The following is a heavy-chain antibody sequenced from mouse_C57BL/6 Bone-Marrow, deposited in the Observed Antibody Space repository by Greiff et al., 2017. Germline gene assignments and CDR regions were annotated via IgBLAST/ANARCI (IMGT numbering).Heavy chain of an antibody. CDR2: IDPSDSET. Sequence: QVQLQQSGAELVRPGSSVKLSCKASGYTFTSYWMHWVKQRPIQGLEWIGNIDPSDSETHYNQKFKDKATLTVDKSSSTAYMQLSSLTSDDSAVYYCAKGRIHDYDKAWFAYWGQGTLVTVSA. J-gene: IGHJ3*01. CDR1: GYTFTSYW. V-gene: IGHV1-52*01. CDR3: AKGRIHDYDKAWFAY. D-gene: IGHD2-4*01.